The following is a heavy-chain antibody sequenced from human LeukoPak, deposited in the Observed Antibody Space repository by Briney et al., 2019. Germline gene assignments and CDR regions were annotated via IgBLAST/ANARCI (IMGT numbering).Heavy chain of an antibody. CDR3: ATRNY. CDR1: GESFSGYY. Sequence: PSETPSLTCAVYGESFSGYYWSWIRQPPGKGLEWIGEINHSGGSNYNPSLKSRVSISADTSRNQFSLKLRSVTAADTAVYYCATRNYWGQGTLVTVSS. V-gene: IGHV4-34*01. J-gene: IGHJ4*02. CDR2: INHSGGS.